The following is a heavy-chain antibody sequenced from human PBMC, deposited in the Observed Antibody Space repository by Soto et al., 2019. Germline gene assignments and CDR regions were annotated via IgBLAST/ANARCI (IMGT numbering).Heavy chain of an antibody. Sequence: GGSLRLSCAASGFTFSSYAMSWVRQAPGKGLEWVSAISGSGGSTYYADSVKGRFTISRDNSKNTLYLQMNSLRAEDTAVYYCATTRNYYDSSGPLPAGYWGQGTLVTVSS. CDR2: ISGSGGST. J-gene: IGHJ4*02. V-gene: IGHV3-23*01. CDR3: ATTRNYYDSSGPLPAGY. D-gene: IGHD3-22*01. CDR1: GFTFSSYA.